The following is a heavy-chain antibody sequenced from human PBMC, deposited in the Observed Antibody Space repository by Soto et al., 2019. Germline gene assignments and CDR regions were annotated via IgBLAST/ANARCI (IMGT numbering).Heavy chain of an antibody. D-gene: IGHD3-22*01. J-gene: IGHJ4*02. V-gene: IGHV1-69*06. Sequence: GASVKVSCKASGGTFSSYAISWVRQAPGQGLEWMGGIIPIFGTANYAQKFQGRVTITADKSTSTAYMELGSLRSEDTAVYYCARSYYYDSSGYLLVPYYFDYWGQGTLVTVSS. CDR3: ARSYYYDSSGYLLVPYYFDY. CDR2: IIPIFGTA. CDR1: GGTFSSYA.